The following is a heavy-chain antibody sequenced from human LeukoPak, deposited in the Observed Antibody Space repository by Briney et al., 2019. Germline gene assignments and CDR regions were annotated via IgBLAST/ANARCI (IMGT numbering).Heavy chain of an antibody. D-gene: IGHD4-17*01. CDR1: GGSISSGDYY. Sequence: PSETLSLTCTVSGGSISSGDYYWSWIRQPPGKGLEWIGYIYYSGSTYYNPSLKSRVTISVDTSKNQFSLKLSSVTAADTAVYYCAKETTTVTTDYYYYYGMDVWGQGTTVTVSS. CDR3: AKETTTVTTDYYYYYGMDV. CDR2: IYYSGST. V-gene: IGHV4-30-4*01. J-gene: IGHJ6*02.